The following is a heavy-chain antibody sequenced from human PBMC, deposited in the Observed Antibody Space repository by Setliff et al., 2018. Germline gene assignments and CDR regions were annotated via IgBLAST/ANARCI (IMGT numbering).Heavy chain of an antibody. CDR2: ISYSGIT. CDR1: GGSISSHY. Sequence: PSETLSLTCTVSGGSISSHYWSWIRQPPGKGLEWIGFISYSGITTYNVSLKSRVSISVDTSKNQFSLKLSSVTAADTAVYYCARYGENSKWDNWGQGTLVTVSS. CDR3: ARYGENSKWDN. V-gene: IGHV4-59*11. J-gene: IGHJ4*02. D-gene: IGHD2-8*01.